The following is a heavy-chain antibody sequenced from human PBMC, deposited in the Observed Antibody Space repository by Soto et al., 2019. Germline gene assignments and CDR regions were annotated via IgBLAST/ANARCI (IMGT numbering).Heavy chain of an antibody. CDR1: GGSISSGDYY. CDR2: IYYSGST. Sequence: QVQLQESGPGLVKPSQTLSLTCTLSGGSISSGDYYWSWIRQPPGKGLEWIGYIYYSGSTYYNPSLKSRVTISVDTSKNQFSLKLSSVTAADTAVYYCARVSSRMINAFDIWGQGTMVTVSS. D-gene: IGHD3-16*01. CDR3: ARVSSRMINAFDI. V-gene: IGHV4-30-4*01. J-gene: IGHJ3*02.